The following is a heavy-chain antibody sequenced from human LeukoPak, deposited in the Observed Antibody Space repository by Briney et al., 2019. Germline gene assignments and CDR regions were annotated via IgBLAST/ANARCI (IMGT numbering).Heavy chain of an antibody. D-gene: IGHD5/OR15-5a*01. CDR2: ISYDGSNK. CDR1: GFTFSSYG. CDR3: ANVSPPFDY. V-gene: IGHV3-30*18. J-gene: IGHJ4*02. Sequence: GGSLRLSCAASGFTFSSYGMHWVRQAAGKGLEWVAVISYDGSNKYYADSVKGRFTISRDNSKNTLYLQMNSLRAEDTAVYYCANVSPPFDYWGQGTLVTVSS.